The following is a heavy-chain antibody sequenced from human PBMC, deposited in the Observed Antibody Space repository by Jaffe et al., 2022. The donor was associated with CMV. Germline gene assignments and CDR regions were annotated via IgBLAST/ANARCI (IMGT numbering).Heavy chain of an antibody. CDR2: ISSSDEK. V-gene: IGHV2-26*01. D-gene: IGHD6-19*01. CDR1: GFSLSDTRMG. CDR3: ARVQLENTGWYTLDF. J-gene: IGHJ4*02. Sequence: QVTLKESGPVLVKPTETLTLTCTVSGFSLSDTRMGVSWIRQPPGKALEWLAHISSSDEKSYSTSLKTRLTISKDTSKSQVVLHMTNMDPFDTATYYCARVQLENTGWYTLDFWGQGTRVTVSS.